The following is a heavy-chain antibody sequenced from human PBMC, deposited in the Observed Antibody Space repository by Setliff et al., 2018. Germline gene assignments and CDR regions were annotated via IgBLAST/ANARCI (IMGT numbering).Heavy chain of an antibody. CDR1: ESTLSSSD. V-gene: IGHV3-53*01. CDR3: RLWFGELSRDY. D-gene: IGHD3-10*01. J-gene: IGHJ4*02. CDR2: LSGDGNA. Sequence: EGSLRLSCTASESTLSSSDMSWVRQAPGKGLEWISVLSGDGNAYYADSVKGRFTISGDTSKNALYLQMNSLRAEDTAVYYCRLWFGELSRDYWGPGTLVTVSS.